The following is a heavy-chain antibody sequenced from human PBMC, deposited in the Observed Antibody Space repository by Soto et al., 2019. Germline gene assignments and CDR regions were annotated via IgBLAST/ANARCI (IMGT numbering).Heavy chain of an antibody. CDR2: IYYSGST. Sequence: SETLSLTCTVSGGSISSYYWSWIRQPPGKGLEWIGYIYYSGSTNYNPSLKSRVTISVDTSKNQFSLKLSSVTAADTAVYYCASVDTAMVSHYWGQGTLVTVSS. CDR1: GGSISSYY. CDR3: ASVDTAMVSHY. J-gene: IGHJ4*02. V-gene: IGHV4-59*01. D-gene: IGHD5-18*01.